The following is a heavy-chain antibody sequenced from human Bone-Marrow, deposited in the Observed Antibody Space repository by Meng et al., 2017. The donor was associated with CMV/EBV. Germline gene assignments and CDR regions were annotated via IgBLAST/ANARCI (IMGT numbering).Heavy chain of an antibody. V-gene: IGHV1-46*01. J-gene: IGHJ6*02. CDR1: GYTFTSYY. D-gene: IGHD4-11*01. CDR3: ARVAYSNYDSPDYYYYGMDV. Sequence: ASVKVSCKASGYTFTSYYMHWVRQAPGQGLEWMGIINPSGGSTSYAQKFQGRVTMTRDTSTSTVYMELSSLRSEDTAVYYCARVAYSNYDSPDYYYYGMDVWGQGTTVTVSS. CDR2: INPSGGST.